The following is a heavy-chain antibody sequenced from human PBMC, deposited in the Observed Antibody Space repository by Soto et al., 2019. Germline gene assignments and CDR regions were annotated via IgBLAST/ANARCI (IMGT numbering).Heavy chain of an antibody. Sequence: PSETLSLTCRVSGGSFRGYYWGWVRQPPGKGLEWIGEINHSGSSNYHPSLKSRVTISVATSKNQFSLTVNSVTPADTAVYYCARGEITLLGGMDVWGQGTTVTVSS. CDR1: GGSFRGYY. J-gene: IGHJ6*02. V-gene: IGHV4-34*01. D-gene: IGHD3-10*01. CDR2: INHSGSS. CDR3: ARGEITLLGGMDV.